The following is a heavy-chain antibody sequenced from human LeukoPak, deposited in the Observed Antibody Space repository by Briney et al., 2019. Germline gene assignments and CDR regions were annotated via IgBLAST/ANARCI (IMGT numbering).Heavy chain of an antibody. D-gene: IGHD4-17*01. Sequence: PSQTLSLTCTVSGGSISSGGYYWSWIRQHPGKGLEWIGYIYYSGSTYYNPSLKSRVTISVDKSKNQFSLKLSSVTAADTAVYYCASLLFGDYDAFDIWGQGTMVTVSS. CDR2: IYYSGST. CDR3: ASLLFGDYDAFDI. V-gene: IGHV4-31*03. CDR1: GGSISSGGYY. J-gene: IGHJ3*02.